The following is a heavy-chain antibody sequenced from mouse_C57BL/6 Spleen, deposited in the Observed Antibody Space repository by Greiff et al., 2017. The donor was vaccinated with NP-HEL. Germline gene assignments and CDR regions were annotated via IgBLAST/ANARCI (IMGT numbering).Heavy chain of an antibody. CDR1: GYSITSGYY. CDR3: ARVPLLAYFDC. J-gene: IGHJ2*01. Sequence: EVQLQQSGPGLVKPSQSLSLTCSVTGYSITSGYYWNWIRQFPGNKLEWMGYISYDGSNNYNPSLKNRIPITRDTSKNQFFLKLNSVTTEDTATYYCARVPLLAYFDCWGQGTTLTVSS. V-gene: IGHV3-6*01. CDR2: ISYDGSN.